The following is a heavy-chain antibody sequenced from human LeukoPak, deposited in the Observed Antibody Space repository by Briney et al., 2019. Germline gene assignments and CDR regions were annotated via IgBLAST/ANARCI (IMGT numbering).Heavy chain of an antibody. D-gene: IGHD3-22*01. V-gene: IGHV4-59*01. CDR2: IYYSGST. CDR1: GGSISSYY. CDR3: ARDDSSGPTHAFDI. J-gene: IGHJ3*02. Sequence: SETLSITCTVSGGSISSYYWSWIRQPPGKGLEWIGYIYYSGSTNYNPSLKSRVTISVDTSKNQFSLKLSSVTAADTAVYYCARDDSSGPTHAFDIWGQGTMVTVSS.